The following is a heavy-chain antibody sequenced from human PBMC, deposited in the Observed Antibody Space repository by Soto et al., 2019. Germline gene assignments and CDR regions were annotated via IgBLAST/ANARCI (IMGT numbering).Heavy chain of an antibody. V-gene: IGHV4-59*01. CDR3: ARYSSSWRYFDY. CDR1: GGSISSYY. Sequence: QVQLQESGPGLVKPSETLSLTCTVSGGSISSYYWSWIRQPPGKGLEWIGYIYYSWSTNYNPSLKRRVTISVDTSKNQFSLKLSSVTAADTAVYYCARYSSSWRYFDYWGQGTLVNVSS. CDR2: IYYSWST. J-gene: IGHJ4*02. D-gene: IGHD6-13*01.